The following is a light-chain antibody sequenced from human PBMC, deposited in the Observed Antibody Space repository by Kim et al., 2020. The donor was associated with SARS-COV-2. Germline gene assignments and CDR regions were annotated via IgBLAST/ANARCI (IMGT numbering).Light chain of an antibody. CDR2: RDS. CDR1: NLDNKS. V-gene: IGLV3-9*01. CDR3: QAWDNSTAGF. J-gene: IGLJ2*01. Sequence: SYELTQPLSVSVALGQTASITCGGNNLDNKSVRWYQQKPGQAPALFISRDSSRPSGIPGRFSGSNSGNTATLTISGAQAGDEADYYCQAWDNSTAGFFGG.